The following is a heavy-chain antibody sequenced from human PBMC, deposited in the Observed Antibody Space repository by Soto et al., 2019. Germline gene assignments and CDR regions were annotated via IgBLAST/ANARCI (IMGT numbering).Heavy chain of an antibody. Sequence: ASVKVSCKASGYPFTSYYVHWVRQAPGQGLEWMGFINPSSGSTSYAQTFQGRVTMTRDTSTSRVYVEVSSLRFEDTAVYYCAREMDTTRGSPFDYWGQRTLVTVPS. CDR3: AREMDTTRGSPFDY. V-gene: IGHV1-46*01. CDR1: GYPFTSYY. D-gene: IGHD3-16*01. CDR2: INPSSGST. J-gene: IGHJ4*02.